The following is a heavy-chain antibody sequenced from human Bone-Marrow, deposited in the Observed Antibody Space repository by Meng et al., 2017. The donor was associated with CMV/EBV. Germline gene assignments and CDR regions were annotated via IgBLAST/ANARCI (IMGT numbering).Heavy chain of an antibody. J-gene: IGHJ1*01. CDR2: ISSSSSYI. CDR1: GFTFSSYA. D-gene: IGHD2-2*01. V-gene: IGHV3-21*01. CDR3: AREDCSSTSCRFQH. Sequence: GESLKISCAASGFTFSSYAMSWVRQAPGKGLEWVSSISSSSSYIYYVDSVKGRFTISRDNAKNSLFLQMNSLRAEDTAVYYCAREDCSSTSCRFQHWGQGTLVTVSS.